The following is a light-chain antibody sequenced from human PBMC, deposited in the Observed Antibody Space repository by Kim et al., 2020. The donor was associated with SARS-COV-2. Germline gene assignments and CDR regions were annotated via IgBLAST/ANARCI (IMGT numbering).Light chain of an antibody. CDR1: QYISSA. V-gene: IGKV1-39*01. J-gene: IGKJ1*01. CDR2: AAS. CDR3: QQYYTTPTWT. Sequence: DIQMTQSPSSLSASVGDRVTITCRASQYISSALNWYQQKPGKAPKFLIYAASSLQSGVPSRLSGSASGTDFTLTISGLQPEDSATYYCQQYYTTPTWTFGQGTKVDIK.